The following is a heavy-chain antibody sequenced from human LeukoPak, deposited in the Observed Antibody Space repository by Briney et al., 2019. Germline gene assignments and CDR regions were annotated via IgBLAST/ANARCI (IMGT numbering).Heavy chain of an antibody. CDR1: GFTFSSYS. CDR3: ARELSGTYAGNWFDP. CDR2: ISSSSSTI. V-gene: IGHV3-48*01. D-gene: IGHD1-26*01. J-gene: IGHJ5*02. Sequence: GGSLRLSCAASGFTFSSYSMNWVRQAPGKGLEWVSYISSSSSTIYYADSVKGRFTISRDNAKNSLYLQMNSLRAEDTAVYYCARELSGTYAGNWFDPWGQGTLVTVSS.